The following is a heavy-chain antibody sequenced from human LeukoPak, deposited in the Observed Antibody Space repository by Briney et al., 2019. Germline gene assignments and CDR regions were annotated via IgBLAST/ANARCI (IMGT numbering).Heavy chain of an antibody. J-gene: IGHJ4*02. CDR1: GGSISSYY. CDR2: IYYSGST. D-gene: IGHD1-26*01. V-gene: IGHV4-59*08. Sequence: SETLSLTCTVSGGSISSYYWSWIRQPPGKGLEWIGYIYYSGSTNYNPSLKSRVTISVDTSKNQFSLKLSSVTAADTAVYYCAKTNSGSYSDYFDYWGQGTLVTVSS. CDR3: AKTNSGSYSDYFDY.